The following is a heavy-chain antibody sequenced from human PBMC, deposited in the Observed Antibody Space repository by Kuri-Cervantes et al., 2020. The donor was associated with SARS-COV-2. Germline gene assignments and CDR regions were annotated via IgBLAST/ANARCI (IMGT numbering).Heavy chain of an antibody. D-gene: IGHD3-22*01. CDR1: GYTFTSYY. Sequence: SMKVSCKASGYTFTSYYMHWARQAPGQGLEWMEIINPGGGSTSYAQKFQGRVTMTRDTSTSTVYMELSSLRSEDTAVYYCARDVFPAYYYDSSGPTPGMWWGQGTLVTVSS. J-gene: IGHJ4*02. CDR2: INPGGGST. CDR3: ARDVFPAYYYDSSGPTPGMW. V-gene: IGHV1-46*01.